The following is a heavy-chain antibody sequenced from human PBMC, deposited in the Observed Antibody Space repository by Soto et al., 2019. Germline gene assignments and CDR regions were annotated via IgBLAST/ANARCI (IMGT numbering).Heavy chain of an antibody. CDR1: GYTFTNYG. CDR2: INVYNGNT. CDR3: ARDPLIVAVSYDYGMDV. D-gene: IGHD2-21*01. V-gene: IGHV1-18*01. Sequence: QVQLVQSGAEVKKPGASVKVSCKASGYTFTNYGINWVRQAPGQGLEWMGWINVYNGNTNYAQSLQGRVTMTTDTSTNTAYMELRSLRSDDTAVYYCARDPLIVAVSYDYGMDVWGQGTTVTVSS. J-gene: IGHJ6*02.